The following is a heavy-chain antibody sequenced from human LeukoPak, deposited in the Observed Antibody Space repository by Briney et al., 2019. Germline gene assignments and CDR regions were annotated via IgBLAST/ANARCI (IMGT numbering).Heavy chain of an antibody. CDR1: AYTFTGYY. Sequence: ASVKVSCKASAYTFTGYYMHWVRQAPGQGLEWMGWINPNSGGTNYAQKFQGRVTMTRDTSISTAYMELSRLRSDDTAVYYCARDVDIVVVPAAQFDYWGQGTLVTVSS. CDR3: ARDVDIVVVPAAQFDY. V-gene: IGHV1-2*02. J-gene: IGHJ4*02. D-gene: IGHD2-2*01. CDR2: INPNSGGT.